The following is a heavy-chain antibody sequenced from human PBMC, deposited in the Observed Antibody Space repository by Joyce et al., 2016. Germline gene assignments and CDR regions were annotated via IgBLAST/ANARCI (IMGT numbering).Heavy chain of an antibody. CDR3: VRGISARPGGPNWFDP. V-gene: IGHV3-74*01. Sequence: EVQLVESGGGLVQPGGSLRLSCAASGFSFSGYWIHWVRQAPGKGRVWVSRINADGSSTRFADSVKGRLTISRDNAKNTLYLQMNSLRAEDTAVYYCVRGISARPGGPNWFDPWGQGTLVTVSS. D-gene: IGHD6-6*01. J-gene: IGHJ5*02. CDR2: INADGSST. CDR1: GFSFSGYW.